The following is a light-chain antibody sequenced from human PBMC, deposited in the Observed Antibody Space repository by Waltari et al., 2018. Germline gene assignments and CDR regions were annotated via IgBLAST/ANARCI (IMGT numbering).Light chain of an antibody. CDR3: SSYAGSAISV. J-gene: IGLJ3*02. Sequence: QSALTQTATVSGPPGQSITISCSGTSSAIGNYNLSSWYQQHPGKAPTLIIYDVNKRPSGVSNRFSGSKSGNTAFLTISGLQTADEADYYCSSYAGSAISVFGGGTKLTVL. CDR2: DVN. CDR1: SSAIGNYNL. V-gene: IGLV2-23*02.